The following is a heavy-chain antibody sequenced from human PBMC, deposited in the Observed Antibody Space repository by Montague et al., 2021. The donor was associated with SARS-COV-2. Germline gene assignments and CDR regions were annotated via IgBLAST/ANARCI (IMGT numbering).Heavy chain of an antibody. CDR3: AKVSCSGVGCDYFDC. CDR2: IADNGDP. Sequence: SLRLSCAASGFTFRRYAMAWVRQAPGKGLEWVSTIADNGDPYYADTMKGRFIISRDDSKNTVFLQMNGLRDEDTAIYYCAKVSCSGVGCDYFDCWGRGTLVTVSS. CDR1: GFTFRRYA. V-gene: IGHV3-23*01. D-gene: IGHD2-15*01. J-gene: IGHJ4*02.